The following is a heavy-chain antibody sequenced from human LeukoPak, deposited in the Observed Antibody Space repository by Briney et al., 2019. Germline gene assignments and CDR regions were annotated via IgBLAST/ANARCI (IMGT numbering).Heavy chain of an antibody. Sequence: QPGGSLRLSCVASGFSFSSLAMGWVRQAPGKGLEWVSVISDSGGLTYYADSVKGRFTISRDNSRNTLYLQINSLRAEDTAVYYCVKSPLNLGYCSGGSCHYFDYWGQGTLVIVPP. CDR3: VKSPLNLGYCSGGSCHYFDY. V-gene: IGHV3-23*01. J-gene: IGHJ4*02. CDR1: GFSFSSLA. CDR2: ISDSGGLT. D-gene: IGHD2-15*01.